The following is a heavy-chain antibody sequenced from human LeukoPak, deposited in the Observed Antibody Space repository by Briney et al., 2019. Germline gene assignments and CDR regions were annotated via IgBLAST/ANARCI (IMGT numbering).Heavy chain of an antibody. D-gene: IGHD2-15*01. CDR2: IYSGGST. J-gene: IGHJ4*02. Sequence: PGGSLRLSCAASGFTVSSNYMSWVRQAPGKGLEWVSVIYSGGSTYYADSVKGRFTISRDNSKNTLYLQMNSLRAEDTAVYYCAKTYAYCSGGSCHDYWGQGTLVTVSS. CDR3: AKTYAYCSGGSCHDY. CDR1: GFTVSSNY. V-gene: IGHV3-53*01.